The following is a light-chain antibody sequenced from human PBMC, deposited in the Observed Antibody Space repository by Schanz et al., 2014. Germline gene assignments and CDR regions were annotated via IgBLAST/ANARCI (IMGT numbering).Light chain of an antibody. CDR2: GGS. CDR3: NSYTSSNAGV. CDR1: TTDIGSTYL. Sequence: QSALTQPASVSASPGQSITISCTGSTTDIGSTYLISWYQQHPGEAPKLMILGGSIRPSGVSSRFSGSMSTNTASLTISGXXXEDAADYYCNSYTSSNAGVFGGGTKVTVL. J-gene: IGLJ3*02. V-gene: IGLV2-23*01.